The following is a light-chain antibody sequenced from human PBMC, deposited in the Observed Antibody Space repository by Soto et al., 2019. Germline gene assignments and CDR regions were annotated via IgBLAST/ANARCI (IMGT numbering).Light chain of an antibody. Sequence: EIVMTQSPATLSVSPGERATLSCRASQSVSSNFAWYQQKPGQAPRLLIYGASTRATGIPARFSGSGSGTEFTLTISSLQSEDFAVYYCQQRGYTFGQGTKLEIK. CDR2: GAS. V-gene: IGKV3-15*01. J-gene: IGKJ2*01. CDR1: QSVSSN. CDR3: QQRGYT.